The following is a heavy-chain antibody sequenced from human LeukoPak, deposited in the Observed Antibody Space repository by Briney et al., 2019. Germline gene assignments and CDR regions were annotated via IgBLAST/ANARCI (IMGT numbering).Heavy chain of an antibody. CDR1: GYTSTSYD. CDR3: ARDPNGDYIGTFDM. CDR2: MNPNSGNT. J-gene: IGHJ3*02. Sequence: ASVKVSCKASGYTSTSYDINWVRQATGQGLEWMGWMNPNSGNTGYAQKFQGRVTITRNTSISTAYMELSSLRSEDTAVYFCARDPNGDYIGTFDMRGRGTMVSVSS. D-gene: IGHD4-17*01. V-gene: IGHV1-8*03.